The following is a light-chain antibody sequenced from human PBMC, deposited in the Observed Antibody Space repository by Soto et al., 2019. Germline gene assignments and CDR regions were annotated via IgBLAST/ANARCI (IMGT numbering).Light chain of an antibody. Sequence: EIVMTQFPATLSVSPGERTTLSCRASQSVSSYLAWYQQKPGQAPRLLIYGASTRATAIPARFSGSGSGTEFTLTISSLQSEDFAVYYCQQYNDWPRTFGQGTKVDIK. CDR1: QSVSSY. V-gene: IGKV3-15*01. CDR3: QQYNDWPRT. J-gene: IGKJ1*01. CDR2: GAS.